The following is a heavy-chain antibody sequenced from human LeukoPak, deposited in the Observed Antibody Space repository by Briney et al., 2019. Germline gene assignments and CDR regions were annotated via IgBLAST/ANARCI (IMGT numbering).Heavy chain of an antibody. J-gene: IGHJ4*02. D-gene: IGHD6-19*01. CDR3: ARTSSSGLVGGYYFDY. V-gene: IGHV4-38-2*02. CDR1: GYFISSGYY. Sequence: PSETLSLTCTVSGYFISSGYYWGWIRQPPGKSLQWIGSIHHSGSTYYNPSLKSRVTISVDTSKNQFSLKLSSVTAADTAVYYCARTSSSGLVGGYYFDYWGQGTLVTVSS. CDR2: IHHSGST.